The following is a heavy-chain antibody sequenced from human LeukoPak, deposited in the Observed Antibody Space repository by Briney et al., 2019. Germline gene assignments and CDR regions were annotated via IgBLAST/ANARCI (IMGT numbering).Heavy chain of an antibody. CDR2: INHSGST. Sequence: SETLSLTCADYGASFSGYYWSWIRQPPGKGLEWIGEINHSGSTNYNPSLKSRVTISVDTSKNQFSLKLSSVTAADTAVYYCARAITGPVDYWGQGTLVTVSS. CDR1: GASFSGYY. J-gene: IGHJ4*02. D-gene: IGHD3-10*01. V-gene: IGHV4-34*01. CDR3: ARAITGPVDY.